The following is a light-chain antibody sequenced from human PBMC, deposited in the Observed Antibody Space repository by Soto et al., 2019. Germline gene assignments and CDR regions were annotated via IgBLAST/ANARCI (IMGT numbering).Light chain of an antibody. CDR2: GAS. CDR1: QSVSSSY. V-gene: IGKV3-20*01. Sequence: EIGLSQSPGTLSLSPGERATLSCRASQSVSSSYLAWYQQKPGQAPRLLIYGASSRATGIPDRFTGSGSGTDFTLTISRLEPEDFAVFYCHQYGSSPQTFGQGTKVDI. CDR3: HQYGSSPQT. J-gene: IGKJ1*01.